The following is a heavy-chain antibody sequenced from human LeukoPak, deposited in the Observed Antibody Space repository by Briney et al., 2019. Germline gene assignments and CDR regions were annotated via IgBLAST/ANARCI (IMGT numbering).Heavy chain of an antibody. CDR1: GFTFSVYA. V-gene: IGHV3-23*01. CDR3: ARDGGNSWGY. J-gene: IGHJ4*02. CDR2: ISGSGGNT. D-gene: IGHD6-13*01. Sequence: PGGSLRLSCAASGFTFSVYAISWVRQAPGKGLEWVSAISGSGGNTYYADSVKGRFTISRDNSKNTLSLQMNSLRAEDTAVYYCARDGGNSWGYWGQGTLVTVSS.